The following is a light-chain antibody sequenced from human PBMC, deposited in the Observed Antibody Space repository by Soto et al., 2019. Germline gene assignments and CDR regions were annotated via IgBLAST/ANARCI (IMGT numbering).Light chain of an antibody. CDR3: QQYNNWPPT. Sequence: EIVMTQSPATLSVSPGERATLSCRASQSVSSNLAWYQQKPGQAPRHLIYGASTMATGIPAMFSGSGSGTEFTLTISSLQSEDFAVYCCQQYNNWPPTFGQGTRLEIK. CDR1: QSVSSN. J-gene: IGKJ5*01. V-gene: IGKV3-15*01. CDR2: GAS.